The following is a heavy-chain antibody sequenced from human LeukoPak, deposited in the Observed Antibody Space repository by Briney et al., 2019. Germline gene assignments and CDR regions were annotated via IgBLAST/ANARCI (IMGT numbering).Heavy chain of an antibody. CDR1: GFTVSTNY. CDR3: ARDSGRFDVFDI. CDR2: IYSDGRT. J-gene: IGHJ3*02. V-gene: IGHV3-53*01. Sequence: GGSLRLSCAASGFTVSTNYMSWVRQAPGKGLEWVSVIYSDGRTYYADSVKGRFTIPRDNSKNALYLQMNSLRAEDTAVYYCARDSGRFDVFDIWGQGTMVTVSS. D-gene: IGHD3-10*01.